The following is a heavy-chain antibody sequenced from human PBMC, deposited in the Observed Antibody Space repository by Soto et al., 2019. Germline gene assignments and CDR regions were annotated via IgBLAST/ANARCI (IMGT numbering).Heavy chain of an antibody. CDR1: SGSIDNVYW. V-gene: IGHV4-4*02. Sequence: QVQLQESGPRLVKPSGTLSLTCAVSSGSIDNVYWWGWVRQSPGKGLEWIGETSHDGVTNYNQSHEGRRTISIDKYTNQFYLDLNSVTAADKAMYYCARNGDCNRPGCNVDWFDPWGPGTLVTVSS. D-gene: IGHD2-15*01. J-gene: IGHJ5*02. CDR3: ARNGDCNRPGCNVDWFDP. CDR2: TSHDGVT.